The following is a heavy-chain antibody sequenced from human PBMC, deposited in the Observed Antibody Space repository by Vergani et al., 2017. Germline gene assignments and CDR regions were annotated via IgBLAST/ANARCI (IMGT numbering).Heavy chain of an antibody. J-gene: IGHJ4*02. D-gene: IGHD3-22*01. CDR3: ARIGPYFHDSRIDY. CDR1: GFSFRSADYY. V-gene: IGHV4-30-4*08. CDR2: IYHSGST. Sequence: QVHLQESGPGLVKSSQTLSLTCTVSGFSFRSADYYWSWIRQPPGKGLEWIGYIYHSGSTSYSPSLKSRVSMSVETSKNQFSLNLRSVTAADTAIYYCARIGPYFHDSRIDYWGQGKLVTVPS.